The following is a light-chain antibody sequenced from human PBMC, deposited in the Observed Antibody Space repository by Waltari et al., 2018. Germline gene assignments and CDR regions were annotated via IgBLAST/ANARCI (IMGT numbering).Light chain of an antibody. CDR1: SLRSYY. Sequence: SSELTQDPAVSVALGQTVRITCLGDSLRSYYAAWYQQKPGQAPLLVFYGRNNRPSWIPDRFSGSNSGSTASLTITGALAEDEADYYCSSRDNSYNHLVVFGGGTKLTVL. V-gene: IGLV3-19*01. J-gene: IGLJ2*01. CDR3: SSRDNSYNHLVV. CDR2: GRN.